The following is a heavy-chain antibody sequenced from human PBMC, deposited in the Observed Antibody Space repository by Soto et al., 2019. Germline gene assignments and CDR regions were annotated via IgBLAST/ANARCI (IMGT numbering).Heavy chain of an antibody. CDR2: MYNTGST. J-gene: IGHJ6*02. D-gene: IGHD2-21*02. Sequence: QVQLQESGPGLVKPSETLSLTCTVSGGTISRYYWSWIRQPPGKGLEWIGYMYNTGSTVYNPSFKIRVTLSVDTSKNQFSLTLNSVTAADTAVYYCARDLWGYCGTDCYPLDVWGQGTTVTVSS. V-gene: IGHV4-59*01. CDR1: GGTISRYY. CDR3: ARDLWGYCGTDCYPLDV.